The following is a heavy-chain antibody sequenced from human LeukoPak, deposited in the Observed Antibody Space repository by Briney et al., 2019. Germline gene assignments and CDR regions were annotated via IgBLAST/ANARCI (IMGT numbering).Heavy chain of an antibody. V-gene: IGHV3-74*01. J-gene: IGHJ5*02. CDR3: ARDLGFNWFDR. CDR1: GFTFSSFG. Sequence: AGRSLRLSCAASGFTFSSFGMHWVRQAPGKGLVWVSLINTDGSRTNYADSVKGRFTISRDNAKNTLYLQMNSLRDEDTGVYFCARDLGFNWFDRWGQGTLVTVSS. CDR2: INTDGSRT. D-gene: IGHD3-16*01.